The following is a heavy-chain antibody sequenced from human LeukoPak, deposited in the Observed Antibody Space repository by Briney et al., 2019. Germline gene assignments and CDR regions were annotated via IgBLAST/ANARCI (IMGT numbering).Heavy chain of an antibody. V-gene: IGHV4-4*02. CDR1: GDSISSSNW. D-gene: IGHD3-16*02. CDR2: IYHSGST. J-gene: IGHJ3*02. CDR3: ARTLRLGELSLYKGAFDI. Sequence: TSETLSLTCAVSGDSISSSNWWSWVRQPPGKGLEWIGEIYHSGSTNYNPSLKSRVTISVDKSKNQFSLKLSSVTAADTAVYYCARTLRLGELSLYKGAFDIWGQGTMVTVSS.